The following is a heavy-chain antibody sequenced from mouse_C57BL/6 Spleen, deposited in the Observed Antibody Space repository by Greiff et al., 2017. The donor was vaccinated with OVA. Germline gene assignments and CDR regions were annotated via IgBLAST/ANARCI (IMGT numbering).Heavy chain of an antibody. J-gene: IGHJ3*01. D-gene: IGHD3-2*02. Sequence: QVKLQQSGAELMKPGASVKLSCKATGYTFTGYWIEWVKQRPGHGLEWIGEILPGSGSTNYNEKFKGKATFTADTSSNTAYMQLSSLTNEDATIDYCARSETAQTFAYWGQGTLVTVAA. CDR1: GYTFTGYW. CDR2: ILPGSGST. CDR3: ARSETAQTFAY. V-gene: IGHV1-9*01.